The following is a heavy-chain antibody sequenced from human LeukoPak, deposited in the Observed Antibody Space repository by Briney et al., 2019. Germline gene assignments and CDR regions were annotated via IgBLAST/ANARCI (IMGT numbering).Heavy chain of an antibody. Sequence: ASVKVSCKASGYTFTSYGISWVRQAPGQGLEWMGWISAYNGNTNYAQKFQGRVTITADESTSTAYMELSNLRSEDTAVYYCAIRDGYNPYYFDYWGQGTLVTVSS. J-gene: IGHJ4*02. V-gene: IGHV1-18*01. CDR2: ISAYNGNT. CDR3: AIRDGYNPYYFDY. CDR1: GYTFTSYG. D-gene: IGHD5-24*01.